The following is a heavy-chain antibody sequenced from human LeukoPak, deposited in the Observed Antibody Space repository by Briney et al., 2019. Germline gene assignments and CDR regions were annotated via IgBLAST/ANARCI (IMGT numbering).Heavy chain of an antibody. CDR1: GFTFSSYS. J-gene: IGHJ4*02. V-gene: IGHV4-31*02. Sequence: LRLSCAASGFTFSSYSMNWIRQHPGKGLEWIGYIFYSGSIYYNPSLKPPVTISVDTSTTQLSLKLSSVTAADTAVYPCATFPHYSGSGQWKGYFDYWGQGTLVTVSS. CDR3: ATFPHYSGSGQWKGYFDY. D-gene: IGHD3-10*01. CDR2: IFYSGSI.